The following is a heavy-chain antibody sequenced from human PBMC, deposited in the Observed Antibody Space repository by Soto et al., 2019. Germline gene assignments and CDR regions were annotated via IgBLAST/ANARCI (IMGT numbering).Heavy chain of an antibody. J-gene: IGHJ4*02. CDR1: GLAFSNYA. CDR3: AKGDLLWDPFDF. D-gene: IGHD3-16*01. CDR2: ITASGYSA. Sequence: EAQLLGSGGGLVQPGGSLRLSCAASGLAFSNYAMTWVRQAPGKGLEWVSIITASGYSAYYGGAVKGRFTTSRDNSRSTLYLQMNGLRADDTAVYYCAKGDLLWDPFDFWGQGTLVTVSS. V-gene: IGHV3-23*01.